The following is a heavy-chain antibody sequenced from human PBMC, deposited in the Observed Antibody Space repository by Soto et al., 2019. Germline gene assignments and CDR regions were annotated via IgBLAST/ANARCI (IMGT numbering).Heavy chain of an antibody. CDR3: ATLYDDTSGNFDS. V-gene: IGHV1-3*01. Sequence: GASVKVSCKASGYTFTNYAMHWVRQAPGQRLEWMGWINAGNGNTNYAQKFQGRVTITRDTSASTAYLELSSLRSEDTAVYYCATLYDDTSGNFDSWGQGTLVTVSS. CDR1: GYTFTNYA. CDR2: INAGNGNT. J-gene: IGHJ4*02. D-gene: IGHD3-22*01.